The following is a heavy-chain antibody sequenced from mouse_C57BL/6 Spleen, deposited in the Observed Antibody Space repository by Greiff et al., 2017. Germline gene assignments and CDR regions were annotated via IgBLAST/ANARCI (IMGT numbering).Heavy chain of an antibody. CDR1: GYAFSSYW. CDR2: IYPGDGDT. J-gene: IGHJ2*01. V-gene: IGHV1-80*01. CDR3: ARLITRVLDY. D-gene: IGHD2-4*01. Sequence: VQLVESGAELVKPGASVKISCKASGYAFSSYWMNWVKQRPGKGLEWIGQIYPGDGDTNYNGKFKGKATLTADKSSSTAYMQLSSLTSEDSAVYFCARLITRVLDYWGKGTTLTVSS.